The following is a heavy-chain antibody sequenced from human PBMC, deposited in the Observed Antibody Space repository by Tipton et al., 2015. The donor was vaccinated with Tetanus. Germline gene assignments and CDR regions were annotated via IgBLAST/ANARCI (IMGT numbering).Heavy chain of an antibody. V-gene: IGHV3-21*04. CDR3: AKDPASRGWFDP. J-gene: IGHJ5*02. CDR1: GFTLSRFG. CDR2: ISSTSTYI. Sequence: SLRLSCEVSGFTLSRFGMNWVRQAPGKGLEWISSISSTSTYIYYANSVKGRFTISRDNAKNSLFLQMNSLRDEDTAVYYCAKDPASRGWFDPWGQGTLVSVSS.